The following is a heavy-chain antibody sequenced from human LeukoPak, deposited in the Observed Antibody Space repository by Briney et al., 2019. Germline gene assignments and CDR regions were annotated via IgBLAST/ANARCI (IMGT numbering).Heavy chain of an antibody. D-gene: IGHD6-19*01. V-gene: IGHV1-24*01. CDR1: GYTLTESS. Sequence: ASVKVSCKVSGYTLTESSMHWVRQASGKGLEWMGGFDPEDGETIYAQKFQGRVTITADKSTSTAYMELSSLRSEDTAVYYCARGAGSSGWTEYFQHWGQGTLVTVSS. CDR2: FDPEDGET. J-gene: IGHJ1*01. CDR3: ARGAGSSGWTEYFQH.